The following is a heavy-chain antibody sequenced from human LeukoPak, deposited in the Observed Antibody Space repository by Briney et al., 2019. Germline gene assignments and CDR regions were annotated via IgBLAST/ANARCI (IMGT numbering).Heavy chain of an antibody. CDR2: IRYDGSNK. V-gene: IGHV3-30*02. CDR3: ARYNAFDI. D-gene: IGHD1-14*01. Sequence: GESLKISCAASGFTFSSYGMHWVRQAPGKGLEWVAFIRYDGSNKYYADSVKGRFTISRDNSKNTLYLQMNSLRAEDTAVYYCARYNAFDIWGQGTMVTVSS. J-gene: IGHJ3*02. CDR1: GFTFSSYG.